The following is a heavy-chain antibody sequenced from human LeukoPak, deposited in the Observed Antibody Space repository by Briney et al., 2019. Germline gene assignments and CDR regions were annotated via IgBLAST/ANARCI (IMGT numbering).Heavy chain of an antibody. CDR1: GFTFSSYA. CDR3: VREERGLAIDY. CDR2: ISSSGDNT. V-gene: IGHV3-64*01. Sequence: GGSLRLPCAASGFTFSSYAMHWVRQAPGKGLEYVSAISSSGDNTYYGNSVRGRFTISRDNSKNTLFLQMGSLRAEDTAVYYCVREERGLAIDYWGQGTLVTVSS. J-gene: IGHJ4*02. D-gene: IGHD5-12*01.